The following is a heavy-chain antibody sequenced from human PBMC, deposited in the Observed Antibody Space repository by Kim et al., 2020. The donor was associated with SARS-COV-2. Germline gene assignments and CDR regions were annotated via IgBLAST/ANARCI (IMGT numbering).Heavy chain of an antibody. CDR3: AKVAPFAENIVVVPAAGEDAFDI. Sequence: GASLRLSCAASGFTFSSYAMSWVRQAPGKGLEWVSVIYSGGSSTYYADSVKGRFTISRDNSKNTLYLQMNSLRAEDTAVYYCAKVAPFAENIVVVPAAGEDAFDIWCQGTMVTVSS. V-gene: IGHV3-23*03. J-gene: IGHJ3*02. CDR1: GFTFSSYA. D-gene: IGHD2-2*01. CDR2: IYSGGSST.